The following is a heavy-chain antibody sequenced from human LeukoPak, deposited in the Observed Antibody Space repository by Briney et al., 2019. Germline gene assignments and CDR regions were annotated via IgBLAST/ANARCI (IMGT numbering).Heavy chain of an antibody. J-gene: IGHJ6*03. D-gene: IGHD6-6*01. CDR3: ARSIQLVVGRTTGLGQYYYYMDV. V-gene: IGHV4-4*07. CDR2: IYTSGST. CDR1: GGSISSYY. Sequence: SETLSLTCTVSGGSISSYYWSWIRQPAGKGLEWIGRIYTSGSTNYNPSLKSRVTMSLDTSKNQFSLKLSSVTAADTAVYYCARSIQLVVGRTTGLGQYYYYMDVWGKGTTVTVSS.